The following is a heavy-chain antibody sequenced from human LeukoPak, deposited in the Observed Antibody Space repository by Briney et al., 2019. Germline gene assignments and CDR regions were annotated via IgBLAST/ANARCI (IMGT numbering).Heavy chain of an antibody. CDR3: ARRTPYDISGYADY. CDR2: IYPGDSDT. V-gene: IGHV5-51*01. CDR1: GYSFTSYW. Sequence: GESLKISCKGSGYSFTSYWIGWVPQMPGKGLEWMGIIYPGDSDTRYSPSFQGQVTISADKSISTAYLQWSSLKASDTAIYYCARRTPYDISGYADYWGQGSLVTVSS. D-gene: IGHD3-22*01. J-gene: IGHJ4*02.